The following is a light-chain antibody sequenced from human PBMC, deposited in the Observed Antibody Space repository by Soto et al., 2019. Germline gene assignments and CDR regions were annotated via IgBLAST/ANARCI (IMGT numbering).Light chain of an antibody. CDR1: SSNIGVGYT. CDR2: GNS. Sequence: QSVLTQSPSVSGAPGQRVTISCSGSSSNIGVGYTVHWYQQLPGTAPKLLIYGNSNRPSGVPDRFSGSKSGTSASLAITGLQTEDEADYYCQSYDSSLSGLVFGTGTKLTVL. J-gene: IGLJ1*01. CDR3: QSYDSSLSGLV. V-gene: IGLV1-40*01.